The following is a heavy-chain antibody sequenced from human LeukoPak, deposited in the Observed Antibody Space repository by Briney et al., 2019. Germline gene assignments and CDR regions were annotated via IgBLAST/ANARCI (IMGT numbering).Heavy chain of an antibody. CDR2: VYYSGST. CDR3: ARIHRYCSGGACYVLDN. J-gene: IGHJ4*02. D-gene: IGHD2-15*01. CDR1: GGSVSGYY. V-gene: IGHV4-59*02. Sequence: SETLSLTCVVAGGSVSGYYWGWIRQPPGRGLEWIGYVYYSGSTNYNPSFKSRITISVDTSRNQFSLQLSSVTAADTAVYYCARIHRYCSGGACYVLDNWGQGTLVAVSS.